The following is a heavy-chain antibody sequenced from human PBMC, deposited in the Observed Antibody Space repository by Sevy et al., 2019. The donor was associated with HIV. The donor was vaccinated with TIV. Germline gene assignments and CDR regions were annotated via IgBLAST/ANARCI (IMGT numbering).Heavy chain of an antibody. J-gene: IGHJ4*02. D-gene: IGHD3-22*01. CDR1: GITLTPYW. CDR2: INSDGSST. V-gene: IGHV3-74*01. Sequence: GGSLRLSCAASGITLTPYWMHWVRQVPGKGLVWVSRINSDGSSTSYAESEKGRFTVSRDNGTNTPYMQMKSLRVEDTAVYLCSRGLYYYDMRGHQEPGDYWGQGVLVTVSS. CDR3: SRGLYYYDMRGHQEPGDY.